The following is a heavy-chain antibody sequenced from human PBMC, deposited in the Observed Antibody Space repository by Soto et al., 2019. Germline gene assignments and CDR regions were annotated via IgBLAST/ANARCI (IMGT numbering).Heavy chain of an antibody. J-gene: IGHJ5*02. CDR3: ARDSMGYCSGGSCYGRGGWFDP. CDR2: ISSSGSTI. CDR1: GFTFSDYY. V-gene: IGHV3-11*01. D-gene: IGHD2-15*01. Sequence: QVQLVESGGGLVKPGGSLRLSCAASGFTFSDYYMSWIRQAPGKGLEWVSYISSSGSTIYYADSVKGRFTISRDNAKNSLYLQMTSLRAEDTAVYYCARDSMGYCSGGSCYGRGGWFDPWGQGTLVTVSS.